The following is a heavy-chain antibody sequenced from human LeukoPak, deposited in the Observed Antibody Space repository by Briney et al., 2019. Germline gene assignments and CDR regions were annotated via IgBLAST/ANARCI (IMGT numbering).Heavy chain of an antibody. J-gene: IGHJ5*02. Sequence: ASVKVSCKASGYTFTGYYMHWARQAPGQGLEWMGWINPNSGGTNYAQKFQGRVTMTRDTSISTAYMELSRLRSDDTAVYYCARYYGSGSYGWFDPWGQGTLVTVSS. V-gene: IGHV1-2*02. CDR1: GYTFTGYY. D-gene: IGHD3-10*01. CDR2: INPNSGGT. CDR3: ARYYGSGSYGWFDP.